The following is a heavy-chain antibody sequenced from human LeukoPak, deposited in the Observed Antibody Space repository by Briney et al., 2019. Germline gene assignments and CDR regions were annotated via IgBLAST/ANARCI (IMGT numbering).Heavy chain of an antibody. CDR3: ARHGRYDFWSGYYTYFDY. D-gene: IGHD3-3*01. J-gene: IGHJ4*02. V-gene: IGHV4-4*07. Sequence: SETLSLTCTVSGGSISSYYWSWIRQPAGKGLEWIGRIYTSGSTNYNPSLKSRVTMSVDTSKNQFSLKLSSVTAADTAVYYCARHGRYDFWSGYYTYFDYWGQGTLVTVSS. CDR2: IYTSGST. CDR1: GGSISSYY.